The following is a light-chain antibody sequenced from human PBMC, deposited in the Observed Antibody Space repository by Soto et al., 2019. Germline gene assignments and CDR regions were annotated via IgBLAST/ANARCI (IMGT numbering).Light chain of an antibody. J-gene: IGLJ1*01. V-gene: IGLV1-40*01. CDR1: SSNIGAGYD. CDR2: GNS. Sequence: QSALTQPPSMSGAPGQRVTISCTGSSSNIGAGYDVHWYQQLPGTAPKLLIYGNSNRPSGVPDRFSGSKSGTSASLAITGLKDEDEADYYCQSYDSSLSGYVFGTGTKLTVL. CDR3: QSYDSSLSGYV.